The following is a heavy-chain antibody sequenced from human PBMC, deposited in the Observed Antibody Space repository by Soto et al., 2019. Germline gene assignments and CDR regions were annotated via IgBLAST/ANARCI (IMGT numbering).Heavy chain of an antibody. Sequence: PGGSLRLSCAASGFTFSSYSMSWVRQAPGKGLEWVSAISGSGGSTYYADSVKGRFTISRDNSKNTLYLQMNSLRAEDTAVYYCAKMAAAGTKVPPVNFDYWGQGTLVTVSS. D-gene: IGHD6-13*01. CDR3: AKMAAAGTKVPPVNFDY. V-gene: IGHV3-23*01. CDR2: ISGSGGST. J-gene: IGHJ4*02. CDR1: GFTFSSYS.